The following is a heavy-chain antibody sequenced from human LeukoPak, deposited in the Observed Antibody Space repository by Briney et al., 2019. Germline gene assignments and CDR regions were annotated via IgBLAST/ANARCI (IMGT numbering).Heavy chain of an antibody. J-gene: IGHJ5*02. Sequence: PSETLSLTCTVSGGSISSYYLSWIRQTAGKGLEWIGRMYSSGSNYNPSLKSRVTMSIDTSTSQLSLKLSSVTAADTAVYYCARDSGTTGEVKFDPWGQGTLVTVSS. CDR3: ARDSGTTGEVKFDP. CDR1: GGSISSYY. CDR2: MYSSGS. D-gene: IGHD3-10*01. V-gene: IGHV4-4*07.